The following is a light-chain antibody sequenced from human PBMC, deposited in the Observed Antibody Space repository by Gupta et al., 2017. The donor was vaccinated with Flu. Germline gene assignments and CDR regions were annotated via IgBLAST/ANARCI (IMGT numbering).Light chain of an antibody. V-gene: IGKV1-5*03. CDR2: KAS. CDR1: QSFGTW. Sequence: DLQVTQSPSTLSASVGDTVTITCRASQSFGTWLAWYQQKPGKAPNLLIYKASTLERGVPSRFSGSGSGTDFTRPISGLQPDDFATYYCQHLGSFGQGTKV. J-gene: IGKJ1*01. CDR3: QHLGS.